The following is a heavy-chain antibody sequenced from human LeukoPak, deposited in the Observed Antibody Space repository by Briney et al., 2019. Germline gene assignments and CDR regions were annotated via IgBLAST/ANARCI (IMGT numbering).Heavy chain of an antibody. CDR2: IYTSGST. V-gene: IGHV4-4*09. Sequence: SETLSLTCTVSGGSMSSYYWSWIRQPPGKGLEWIGYIYTSGSTNYNPSLKSRVTISVDTSKNQFSLKLSSVTAADTAVYYCARLSGDGYNFDYWGQGTLVAVSS. CDR3: ARLSGDGYNFDY. CDR1: GGSMSSYY. J-gene: IGHJ4*02. D-gene: IGHD5-24*01.